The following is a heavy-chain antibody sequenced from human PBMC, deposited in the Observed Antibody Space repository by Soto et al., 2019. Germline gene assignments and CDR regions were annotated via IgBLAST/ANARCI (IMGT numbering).Heavy chain of an antibody. Sequence: PGGSLRLSCTASGFTFGDYAMSWFRQAPGKGLEWVGFIRSKAYGGTTEYAASVKGRFTISRDDSKSIAYLQMNSLKTEDTAVYYCTRDRPEYYDFWSAPGDYHYGMDVWGQGTKVTVYS. CDR3: TRDRPEYYDFWSAPGDYHYGMDV. J-gene: IGHJ6*02. D-gene: IGHD3-3*01. CDR2: IRSKAYGGTT. V-gene: IGHV3-49*03. CDR1: GFTFGDYA.